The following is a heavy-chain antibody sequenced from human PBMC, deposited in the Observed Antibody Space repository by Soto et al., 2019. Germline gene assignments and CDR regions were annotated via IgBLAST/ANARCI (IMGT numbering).Heavy chain of an antibody. V-gene: IGHV3-30-3*01. CDR3: ARDFVRGVRGVMDY. J-gene: IGHJ4*02. Sequence: GGSLRLSCAASGFTFSSYAMHWVRQAPGKGLEWVAVISYDGSNKYYADSVKGRFTISRDNSKNTRYLQMNSLGAEETAVYYCARDFVRGVRGVMDYWGQGTLVTVSS. CDR1: GFTFSSYA. CDR2: ISYDGSNK. D-gene: IGHD3-10*01.